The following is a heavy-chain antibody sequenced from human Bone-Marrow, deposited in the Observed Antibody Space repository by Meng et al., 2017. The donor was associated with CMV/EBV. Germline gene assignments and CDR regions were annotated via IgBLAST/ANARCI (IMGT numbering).Heavy chain of an antibody. Sequence: SETLSLTCAISGDSVSSNSAAWNWIRQSPSRGLEWLGRTYYRSKWYNDYAVSVKSRITINPDTSKNQFSLQLNSVTPEDTAVYYCARDRDYYDSSGYYYYGMDVWGQGTMVTVSS. CDR1: GDSVSSNSAA. D-gene: IGHD3-22*01. CDR2: TYYRSKWYN. CDR3: ARDRDYYDSSGYYYYGMDV. J-gene: IGHJ6*01. V-gene: IGHV6-1*01.